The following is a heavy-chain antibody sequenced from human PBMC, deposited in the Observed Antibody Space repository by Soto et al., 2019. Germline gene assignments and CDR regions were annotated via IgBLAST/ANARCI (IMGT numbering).Heavy chain of an antibody. CDR1: GFTLSSYS. J-gene: IGHJ4*02. CDR2: ISSSSTYI. V-gene: IGHV3-21*01. CDR3: ARGDMVRGVKGRVDY. D-gene: IGHD3-10*01. Sequence: EVQLVESGGGLVEPGGSLRLSCAASGFTLSSYSMHWVRQAPGKGLEWVSSISSSSTYIYYADSVKGRFTISRDNAENSLYLQMNTLRAEDTAFYYCARGDMVRGVKGRVDYWGQGILVTVSS.